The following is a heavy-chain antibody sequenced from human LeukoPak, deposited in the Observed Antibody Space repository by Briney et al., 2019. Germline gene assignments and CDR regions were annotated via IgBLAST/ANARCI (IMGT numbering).Heavy chain of an antibody. Sequence: AGGSLRLSCAASGFTVSSNHMSWVRQAPGKGLEWVSVIYSGGSTYYADSVKGRFTISRDNSKNTLYLQMNSLRAEDTAVYYCARDAYRFYYGMDVWGQGTTVTVSS. CDR2: IYSGGST. CDR1: GFTVSSNH. J-gene: IGHJ6*02. D-gene: IGHD5-18*01. V-gene: IGHV3-53*01. CDR3: ARDAYRFYYGMDV.